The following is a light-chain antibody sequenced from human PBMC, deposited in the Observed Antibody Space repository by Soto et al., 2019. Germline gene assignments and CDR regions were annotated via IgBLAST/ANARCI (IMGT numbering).Light chain of an antibody. Sequence: IMLTQSLGTLSLYPGERATLSCRASQSVSSSYLAWYQQKPGQAPRLLIYGASSRATGIPDRFSGSGSGTDFTLTISRLEPEDFAVYYCQQYGSSPKTFGQGTKVDIK. J-gene: IGKJ1*01. CDR2: GAS. V-gene: IGKV3-20*01. CDR1: QSVSSSY. CDR3: QQYGSSPKT.